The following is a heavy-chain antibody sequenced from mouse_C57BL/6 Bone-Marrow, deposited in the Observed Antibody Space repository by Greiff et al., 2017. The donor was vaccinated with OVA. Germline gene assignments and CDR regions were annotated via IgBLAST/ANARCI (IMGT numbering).Heavy chain of an antibody. J-gene: IGHJ3*01. V-gene: IGHV5-12*01. CDR1: GFTFSDYY. Sequence: EVQLVESGGGLVQPGGSLKLSCAASGFTFSDYYMYWVRQTPEKRLEWVAYISNGGGSTYYPDTVKGRFTISRDNAKNTLYLQMSRLKSEDTAMYYCARHLFAYWGQGTLFTVSA. CDR3: ARHLFAY. CDR2: ISNGGGST.